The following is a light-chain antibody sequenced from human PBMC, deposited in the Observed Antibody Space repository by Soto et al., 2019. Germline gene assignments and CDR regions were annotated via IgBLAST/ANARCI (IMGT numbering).Light chain of an antibody. Sequence: QSALTQPRSVSGSPGQSVTISCTGTSSDVGGYNYVSWYQQYLGKAPKLMIYDVSKRPSGVPDRFSGSKSGNTASLTISGLQGEDEADYYCCSYAGSYTRVFGGGTELTVL. J-gene: IGLJ3*02. CDR2: DVS. V-gene: IGLV2-11*01. CDR1: SSDVGGYNY. CDR3: CSYAGSYTRV.